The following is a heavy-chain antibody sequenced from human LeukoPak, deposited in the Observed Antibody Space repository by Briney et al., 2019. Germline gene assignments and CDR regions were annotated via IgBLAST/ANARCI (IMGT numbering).Heavy chain of an antibody. CDR2: LSYDGSNK. V-gene: IGHV3-30-3*01. CDR1: GFTFSRYA. Sequence: GGSLRLSCAASGFTFSRYAIHWVRQAPGKGLGWVAVLSYDGSNKYYADSVKGRFTISRDNSKNTLYLQMNSLRAEDTAVYYCAREPGYYFDYWGQGTLVTVSS. CDR3: AREPGYYFDY. J-gene: IGHJ4*02. D-gene: IGHD1-14*01.